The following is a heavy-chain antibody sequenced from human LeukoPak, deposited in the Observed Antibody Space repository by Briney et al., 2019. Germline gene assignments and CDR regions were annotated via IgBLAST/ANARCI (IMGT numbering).Heavy chain of an antibody. Sequence: ASVKVSCKASGYTFTGYYMHWVRQAPGQGLEWMGRINPNSGGTNYAQKFQGRVTMTRDTSISTAYMELSRLRSDDTAVYYCASDITPEPYYDILTGYEDAFDIWGQGTMVTVSS. V-gene: IGHV1-2*06. CDR1: GYTFTGYY. J-gene: IGHJ3*02. CDR3: ASDITPEPYYDILTGYEDAFDI. D-gene: IGHD3-9*01. CDR2: INPNSGGT.